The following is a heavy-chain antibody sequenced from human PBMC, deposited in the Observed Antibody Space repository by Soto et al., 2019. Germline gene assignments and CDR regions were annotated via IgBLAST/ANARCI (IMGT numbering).Heavy chain of an antibody. CDR2: ISGSGGST. Sequence: PGGSLRLSCAASGFTFSSYAMSWVRQAPGKGLEWVSAISGSGGSTYYADSVKGRFTISRDNSKNTLYLQMNSLRAEDTAVYYFAKDPIYFLRFLEWLAPSWGQGTLVTVSS. CDR3: AKDPIYFLRFLEWLAPS. V-gene: IGHV3-23*01. CDR1: GFTFSSYA. D-gene: IGHD3-3*01. J-gene: IGHJ4*02.